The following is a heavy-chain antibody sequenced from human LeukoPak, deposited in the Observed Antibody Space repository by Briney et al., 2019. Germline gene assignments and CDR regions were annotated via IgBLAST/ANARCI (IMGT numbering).Heavy chain of an antibody. Sequence: PSGTLSLTCAVSGGSITSGHWWTWVHQPPGKGLEWIGDIYHSGSTTYNPSLMSRVTISVDKSTKQFSLNLTSVTAADTAVYYCARDRGGLYCGGDCYSIPFYYYYYGMDVWGQGTTVTVSS. CDR2: IYHSGST. J-gene: IGHJ6*02. CDR3: ARDRGGLYCGGDCYSIPFYYYYYGMDV. V-gene: IGHV4-4*02. CDR1: GGSITSGHW. D-gene: IGHD2-21*02.